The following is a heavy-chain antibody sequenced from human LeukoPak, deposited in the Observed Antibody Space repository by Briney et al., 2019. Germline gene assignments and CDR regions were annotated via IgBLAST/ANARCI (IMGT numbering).Heavy chain of an antibody. J-gene: IGHJ4*02. V-gene: IGHV3-23*01. CDR1: GISFSTYA. Sequence: RAGGSLRLSCAASGISFSTYAMSWVRQAPGKGLEWVSGICGSGGCTYYADSVKGRFTISRDNSKNTVYLQMNSLTADDTAVYYCAKTTVGYSSGRYPGWPADCWGQGTLVTVSS. D-gene: IGHD6-19*01. CDR2: ICGSGGCT. CDR3: AKTTVGYSSGRYPGWPADC.